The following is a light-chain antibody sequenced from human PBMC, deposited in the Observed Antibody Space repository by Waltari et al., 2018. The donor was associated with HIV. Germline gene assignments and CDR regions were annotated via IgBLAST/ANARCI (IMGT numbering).Light chain of an antibody. Sequence: IVMTQSPLSLPVTPGEPATISCRSGQSLLHSAGYNVLDWYFQRPGQPPQLLSYLGSHRAPGVPTRFTGSGSDTNFILNITRVEAVDVGVYLCMQRLEIPHTFGQGTRVEI. CDR3: MQRLEIPHT. CDR2: LGS. J-gene: IGKJ2*01. CDR1: QSLLHSAGYNV. V-gene: IGKV2-28*01.